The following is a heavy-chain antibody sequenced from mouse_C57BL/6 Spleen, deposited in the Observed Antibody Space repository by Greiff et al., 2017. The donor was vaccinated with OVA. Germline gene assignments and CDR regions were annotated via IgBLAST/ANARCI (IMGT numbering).Heavy chain of an antibody. CDR2: ISYDGSN. D-gene: IGHD1-1*01. V-gene: IGHV3-6*01. Sequence: DVQLQESGPGLVKPSQSLSLTCSVTGYSITSGYYWNWIRQFPGNKLEWMGYISYDGSNNYNPSLKNRISITRDTSKNQFFLKLNSVTTEDTATYYCARESYGSSYEGVFDYWGQGTTLTVSS. J-gene: IGHJ2*01. CDR1: GYSITSGYY. CDR3: ARESYGSSYEGVFDY.